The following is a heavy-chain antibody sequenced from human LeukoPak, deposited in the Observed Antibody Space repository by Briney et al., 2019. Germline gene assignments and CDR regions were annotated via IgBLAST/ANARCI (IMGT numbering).Heavy chain of an antibody. Sequence: PSQTLSLTCTVSGGFISSGGYYWSWIRQHPGKGLEWIGYIYYSGSTYYNPSLKSRVTISVDTSKNQFSLKLSSVTAADTAVYYCATDRRSYGDYDYFDYWGQGTLVTVSS. J-gene: IGHJ4*02. V-gene: IGHV4-31*03. CDR1: GGFISSGGYY. D-gene: IGHD4-17*01. CDR3: ATDRRSYGDYDYFDY. CDR2: IYYSGST.